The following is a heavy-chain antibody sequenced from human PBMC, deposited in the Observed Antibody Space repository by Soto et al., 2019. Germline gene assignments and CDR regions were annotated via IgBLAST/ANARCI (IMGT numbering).Heavy chain of an antibody. Sequence: ASVKVSCKASGYTFTSYGISWVRQAPGQGLEWMGWISAYNGNTNYAQKLQGRVTMTTDTSTSTAYMELRSLRSDDTAVYYCARARNFYGSGSYYPDAFDIWGQGTMVTVSS. CDR2: ISAYNGNT. D-gene: IGHD3-10*01. V-gene: IGHV1-18*01. J-gene: IGHJ3*02. CDR3: ARARNFYGSGSYYPDAFDI. CDR1: GYTFTSYG.